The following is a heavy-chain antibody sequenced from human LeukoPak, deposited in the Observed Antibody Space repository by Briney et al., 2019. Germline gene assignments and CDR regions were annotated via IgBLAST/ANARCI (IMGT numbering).Heavy chain of an antibody. CDR3: AREKRYGRAAAGIVYYYYMDV. V-gene: IGHV4-4*07. D-gene: IGHD6-13*01. Sequence: SQTLSLTCTVSAASISSYYWSWIRQPAGKGLEWVGRIHTSGSTNYYPSLKSRVTMSVDTSKSQFSLKLGSVTAADTAVYYCAREKRYGRAAAGIVYYYYMDVWGKGTTVTVSS. CDR1: AASISSYY. CDR2: IHTSGST. J-gene: IGHJ6*03.